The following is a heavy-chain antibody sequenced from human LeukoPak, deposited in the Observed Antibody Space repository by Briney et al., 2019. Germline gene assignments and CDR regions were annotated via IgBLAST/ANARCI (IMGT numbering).Heavy chain of an antibody. Sequence: GGSLRLSCAASGFTFSNAWMSWVRQAPGKGLEWVGRIKSKTDGGTTDYAAPVKGRFTISRDDSKNTLYLQMNSLKTADTAGEYFTTDSSPDRIPAAGTVDYWGQGTLVTVSS. J-gene: IGHJ4*02. D-gene: IGHD6-13*01. CDR3: TTDSSPDRIPAAGTVDY. CDR2: IKSKTDGGTT. CDR1: GFTFSNAW. V-gene: IGHV3-15*01.